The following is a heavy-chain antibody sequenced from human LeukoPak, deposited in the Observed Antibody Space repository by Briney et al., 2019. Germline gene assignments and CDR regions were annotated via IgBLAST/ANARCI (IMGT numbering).Heavy chain of an antibody. CDR1: GGSISAYY. Sequence: SETLSLTCTVSGGSISAYYWSWIRQSPGKGLEWIADISASGGTNYNPSLESRVTVSIDSSKNQFSLKLSSVTAADTAVFYCARSPHNSAWYEKWFDPWGQGTLVTVSS. V-gene: IGHV4-4*08. J-gene: IGHJ5*02. CDR3: ARSPHNSAWYEKWFDP. CDR2: ISASGGT. D-gene: IGHD6-19*01.